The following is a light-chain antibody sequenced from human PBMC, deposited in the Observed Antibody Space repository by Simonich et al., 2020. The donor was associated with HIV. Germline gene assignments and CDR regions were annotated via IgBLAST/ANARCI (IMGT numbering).Light chain of an antibody. CDR3: QQYNSYPWT. CDR1: QGIISW. V-gene: IGKV1-5*03. J-gene: IGKJ1*01. CDR2: KAS. Sequence: DIQMTQSPSSLSASVGDRVTITCRASQGIISWLDWYQQKPGKDPKLLIKKASSLESGVPSRFSGSGSGTEFTLTISSLQPDDFATYYCQQYNSYPWTFGQGTKVEIK.